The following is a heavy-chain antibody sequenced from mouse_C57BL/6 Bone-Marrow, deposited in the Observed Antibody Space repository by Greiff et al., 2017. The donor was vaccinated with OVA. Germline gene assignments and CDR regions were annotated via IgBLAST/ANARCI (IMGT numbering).Heavy chain of an antibody. CDR3: ARLGTYYYAMDY. CDR2: IHPNSGST. D-gene: IGHD3-3*01. Sequence: QVQLQQPGAELVKPGASVKLSCNASGYTFTSYWMHWVKQRPGQGLEWIGMIHPNSGSTNYNEKFKSKATLTVDKSSSTAYMQLSSLTSEDSAVYYCARLGTYYYAMDYWGQGTSVTVSS. CDR1: GYTFTSYW. V-gene: IGHV1-64*01. J-gene: IGHJ4*01.